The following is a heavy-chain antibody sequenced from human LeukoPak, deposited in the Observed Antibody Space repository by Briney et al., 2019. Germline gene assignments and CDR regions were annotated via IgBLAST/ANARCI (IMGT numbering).Heavy chain of an antibody. CDR1: GYTFTSYY. J-gene: IGHJ3*02. CDR2: INPKTGGR. D-gene: IGHD3-16*01. CDR3: ATSTLGADGFDI. V-gene: IGHV1-2*02. Sequence: ASVKVSCKTSGYTFTSYYIHWMRQAPGQGLEWMGWINPKTGGRDNAHKFQGRVTMTRDTSISTAYMELSRLGSDDTALYYCATSTLGADGFDIWGQGTMVTVSS.